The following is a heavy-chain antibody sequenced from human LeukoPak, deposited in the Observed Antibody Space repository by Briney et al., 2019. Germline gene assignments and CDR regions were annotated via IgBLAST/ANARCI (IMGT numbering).Heavy chain of an antibody. D-gene: IGHD1/OR15-1a*01. CDR1: GCTFSSYG. CDR3: AKEGKWNNYSGAFDI. J-gene: IGHJ3*02. CDR2: IRYDGSNK. V-gene: IGHV3-30*02. Sequence: GGSLRLSCAASGCTFSSYGTHWVRQAPGKGLEWVAFIRYDGSNKYYADSVKGRFTISRDNSKNTLYLQMNSLRAEDTAVYYCAKEGKWNNYSGAFDIWGQGTMVTVSS.